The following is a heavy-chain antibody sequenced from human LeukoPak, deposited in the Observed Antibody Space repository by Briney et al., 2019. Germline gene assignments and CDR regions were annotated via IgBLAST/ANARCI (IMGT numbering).Heavy chain of an antibody. V-gene: IGHV3-30*02. CDR2: IHYDGSNK. Sequence: GGSLRLSCAASGFTFLSYGMHWVRQAPGKGLEWVAFIHYDGSNKYYADSVKGRFTISRDNSMNTLYLQMNSLRTEDTAVYYCAKTWEPKFGFDHWGQGTLVTVSS. CDR3: AKTWEPKFGFDH. D-gene: IGHD1-26*01. CDR1: GFTFLSYG. J-gene: IGHJ4*02.